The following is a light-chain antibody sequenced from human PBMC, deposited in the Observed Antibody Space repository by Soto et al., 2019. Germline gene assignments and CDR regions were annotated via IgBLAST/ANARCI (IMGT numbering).Light chain of an antibody. CDR2: AAS. CDR3: QQLNSYFL. CDR1: QGISSY. J-gene: IGKJ5*01. Sequence: DIQLTQSPSFLSASVGDRVTITCRASQGISSYLAWYQQKPGKAPKLLIYAASTLQSGVPSRFSGSGSGTEFTLTISSLQPEDFATYYCQQLNSYFLFGQGTRLEIK. V-gene: IGKV1-9*01.